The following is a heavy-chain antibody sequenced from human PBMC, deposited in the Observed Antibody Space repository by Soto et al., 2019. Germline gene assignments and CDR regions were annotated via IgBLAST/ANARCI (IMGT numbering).Heavy chain of an antibody. Sequence: QVQLVQSGAEVKKTGSSVKVSCKTSGGTFSTFGISWVRQAPGQGLEWMGGIIPFFGTAEYSQKFEDRITLTADESTNTVYMDLRSLTSEDTAIYYCARTAPMDAGDKYYYDFWGQGALVTFSS. CDR3: ARTAPMDAGDKYYYDF. CDR1: GGTFSTFG. CDR2: IIPFFGTA. J-gene: IGHJ4*02. D-gene: IGHD3-16*01. V-gene: IGHV1-69*01.